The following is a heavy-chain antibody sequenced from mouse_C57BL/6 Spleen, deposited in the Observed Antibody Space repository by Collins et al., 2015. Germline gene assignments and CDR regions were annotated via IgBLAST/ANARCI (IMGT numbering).Heavy chain of an antibody. CDR3: ARSHGKDAMDY. D-gene: IGHD2-1*01. CDR2: IYPGNVNT. CDR1: GYTFTSCY. Sequence: QLQQSGPELVKPGASVRISCKASGYTFTSCYIHWVKQRPGQGLEWIGWIYPGNVNTKYNEKFKGKATLTADKSSSTAYMQLSSLTSEDSAVYFCARSHGKDAMDYWGQGTSVTVSS. V-gene: IGHV1S56*01. J-gene: IGHJ4*01.